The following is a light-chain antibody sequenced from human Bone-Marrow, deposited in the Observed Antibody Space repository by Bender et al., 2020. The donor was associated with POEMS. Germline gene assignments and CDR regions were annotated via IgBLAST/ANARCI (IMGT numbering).Light chain of an antibody. CDR3: ASWDDSLNAWE. CDR2: DVS. CDR1: SVGGTNY. J-gene: IGLJ3*02. V-gene: IGLV2-11*01. Sequence: QSALTQPRSVSGSPGQSVIISCTGTSVGGTNYVSWYQKYPGKAPRVIIHDVSKRPSGVPDRFSGSKSGNTASLTISGLQAEDEADYYCASWDDSLNAWEFGGGTKLTVL.